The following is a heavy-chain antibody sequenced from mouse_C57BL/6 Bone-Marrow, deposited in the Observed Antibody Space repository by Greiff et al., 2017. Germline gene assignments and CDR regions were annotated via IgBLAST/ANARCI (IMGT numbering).Heavy chain of an antibody. Sequence: QVQLQQPGAELVRPGSSVKLSCKASGYTFTSYWMDWVKQRPGQGPEWIGNLYPSDSETHYNQKFKDKATLTVDKSTSTAYMQLRSLTAEDAAVYYCAKRGTMVRKDFDDWGTGTTLTVSS. V-gene: IGHV1-61*01. J-gene: IGHJ2*01. CDR3: AKRGTMVRKDFDD. D-gene: IGHD2-2*01. CDR2: LYPSDSET. CDR1: GYTFTSYW.